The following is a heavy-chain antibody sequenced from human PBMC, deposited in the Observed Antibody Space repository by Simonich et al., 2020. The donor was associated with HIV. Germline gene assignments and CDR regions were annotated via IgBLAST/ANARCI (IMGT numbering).Heavy chain of an antibody. D-gene: IGHD3-16*01. V-gene: IGHV3-30*07. CDR3: ASGGSISSVWADDY. CDR1: GFNFSSYA. CDR2: ISYDGSNK. Sequence: QVQLVESGGGVVQPGRSLRLSCAASGFNFSSYAMYWVRQVQGKGLEWVAVISYDGSNKYYADSVKGRFTSSRDNSKNTLYLQMNSLRAEDTAVYYCASGGSISSVWADDYWGQGTLVTVSS. J-gene: IGHJ4*02.